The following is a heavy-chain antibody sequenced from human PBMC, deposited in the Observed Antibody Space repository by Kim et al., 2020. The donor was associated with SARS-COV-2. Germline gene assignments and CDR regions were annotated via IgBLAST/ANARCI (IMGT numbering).Heavy chain of an antibody. V-gene: IGHV4-30-2*01. CDR2: GST. D-gene: IGHD6-25*01. CDR3: ARGAGYFDY. Sequence: GSTYYNPSLKSRVTISVDRSKNQFSLKLSSVTAADTAVYYCARGAGYFDYWGQGTLVTVSS. J-gene: IGHJ4*02.